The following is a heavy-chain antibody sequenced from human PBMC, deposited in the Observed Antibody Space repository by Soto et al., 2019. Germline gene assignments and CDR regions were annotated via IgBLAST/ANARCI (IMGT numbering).Heavy chain of an antibody. D-gene: IGHD2-21*01. V-gene: IGHV3-30-3*01. Sequence: PGGSLRLSCAASGFTFSSYAMHWVRQAPGKGLEWVAVISYDGSNKYYADSVKGRFTISRDNSKNTLYLQMNSLRAEDTAVYYCARDGYSAQGWFDPWGQGTLVTVSS. J-gene: IGHJ5*02. CDR3: ARDGYSAQGWFDP. CDR1: GFTFSSYA. CDR2: ISYDGSNK.